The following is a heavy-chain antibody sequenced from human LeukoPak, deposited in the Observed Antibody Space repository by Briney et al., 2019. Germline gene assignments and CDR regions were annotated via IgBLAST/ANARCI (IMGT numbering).Heavy chain of an antibody. CDR2: IYSGGST. CDR1: GFTVSTNY. Sequence: PGGSLRLSCAASGFTVSTNYMTWVRQAPGKGLEWVSVIYSGGSTYYADSVKGRFTISRDNSRNTLYLQMNSLRVEDTAVYYCARRRSTGWASDIWGQGTMVTVSS. V-gene: IGHV3-53*01. D-gene: IGHD6-25*01. J-gene: IGHJ3*02. CDR3: ARRRSTGWASDI.